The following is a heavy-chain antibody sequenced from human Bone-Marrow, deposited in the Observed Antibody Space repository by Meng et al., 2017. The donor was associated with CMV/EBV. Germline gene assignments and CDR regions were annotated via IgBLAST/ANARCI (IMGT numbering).Heavy chain of an antibody. CDR1: GYTFTNYD. Sequence: ASVKVSCKASGYTFTNYDINWVRQAPGQGLEWMGWMNPNIGNTGYAQKFQGRVTMTRDTSTSTVYMELSSLRSEDTAVYDCASERGIRFYRYYGMDVWGQGTTVTVSS. CDR2: MNPNIGNT. V-gene: IGHV1-8*01. J-gene: IGHJ6*02. CDR3: ASERGIRFYRYYGMDV. D-gene: IGHD3-3*01.